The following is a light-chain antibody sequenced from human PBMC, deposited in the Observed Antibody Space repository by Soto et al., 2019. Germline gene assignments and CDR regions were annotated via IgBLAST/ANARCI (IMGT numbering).Light chain of an antibody. CDR3: QQYGSSPRT. V-gene: IGKV3-20*01. Sequence: ILLTQPPGTLSLSPGERAIRSCSASQSVSSSYLAWYRQKPGQAPSLLIYGASSRATGIPDRFSGSGSGTDFTLTIRRLEPEDVGVYCCQQYGSSPRTFGQGTKVDIK. CDR1: QSVSSSY. J-gene: IGKJ1*01. CDR2: GAS.